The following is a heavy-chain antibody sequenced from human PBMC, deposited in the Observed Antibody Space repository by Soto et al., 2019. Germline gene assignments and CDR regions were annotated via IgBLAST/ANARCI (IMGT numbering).Heavy chain of an antibody. Sequence: QVQLVQSGAEVKKPGSSVKVSCKASGGTFSSYTISWVRQAPGQGLEWMGMIIPILGIANYAQKFQGRVTITADKSTSTAYMELSSLRSEDTAVYYCARTMMGDYYYYGMDVWGQGTTVTVSS. D-gene: IGHD3-22*01. CDR1: GGTFSSYT. CDR2: IIPILGIA. J-gene: IGHJ6*02. CDR3: ARTMMGDYYYYGMDV. V-gene: IGHV1-69*02.